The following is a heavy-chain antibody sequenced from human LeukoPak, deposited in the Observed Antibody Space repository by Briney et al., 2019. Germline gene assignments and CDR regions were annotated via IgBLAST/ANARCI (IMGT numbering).Heavy chain of an antibody. CDR3: ARARYSSGWYYFDY. J-gene: IGHJ4*02. V-gene: IGHV1-69*06. D-gene: IGHD6-19*01. CDR1: GGTFSSYA. Sequence: ASVKVSCKASGGTFSSYAISWVRQAPGQGLEWMGGIIPIFGTANYAQKFRGRVTITADKSTRTAYMELSSLRSEDTAVYYCARARYSSGWYYFDYWGQGTLVTVSS. CDR2: IIPIFGTA.